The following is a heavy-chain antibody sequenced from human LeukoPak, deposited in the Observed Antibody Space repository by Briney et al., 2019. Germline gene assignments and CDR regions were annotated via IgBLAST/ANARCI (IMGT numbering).Heavy chain of an antibody. V-gene: IGHV1-46*01. Sequence: ASVKVSCKASGYTFTTYGISWVRQAPGQGLEWMGIINPSGGSTSYAQKFQGRVTMTRDTSTSTVYMELSSLRSEDTAVYYCARAKHDYGDYWGQGTLVTVSS. CDR3: ARAKHDYGDY. J-gene: IGHJ4*02. CDR2: INPSGGST. CDR1: GYTFTTYG.